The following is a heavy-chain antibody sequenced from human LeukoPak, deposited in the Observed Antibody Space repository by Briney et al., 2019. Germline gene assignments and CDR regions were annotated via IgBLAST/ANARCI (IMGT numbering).Heavy chain of an antibody. CDR3: ATYSGYDRIFDY. CDR2: ISGSSSTI. CDR1: GFTFSSYG. D-gene: IGHD5-12*01. J-gene: IGHJ4*02. Sequence: GGTLRLSCAASGFTFSSYGMNWVRQAPGKGLEWVSYISGSSSTIYYADSVKGRLTISRDNAKNSLSLQMNSLRAEDTAVYYCATYSGYDRIFDYWGQGTLVTVSS. V-gene: IGHV3-48*01.